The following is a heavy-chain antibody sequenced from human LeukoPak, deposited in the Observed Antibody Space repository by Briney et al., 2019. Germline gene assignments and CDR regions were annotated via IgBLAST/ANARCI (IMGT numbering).Heavy chain of an antibody. V-gene: IGHV3-66*01. CDR1: GFTVSSNY. CDR2: IYSGGST. J-gene: IGHJ4*02. CDR3: ARDLAVAGTRTFDY. Sequence: PGGSLRLSCAASGFTVSSNYMSWVRQAPGKGLEWVSVIYSGGSTYYADSVKGRFTISRDSSKNTLHLQMNSLRPEDTAVYYCARDLAVAGTRTFDYWGQGTLVTVSS. D-gene: IGHD6-19*01.